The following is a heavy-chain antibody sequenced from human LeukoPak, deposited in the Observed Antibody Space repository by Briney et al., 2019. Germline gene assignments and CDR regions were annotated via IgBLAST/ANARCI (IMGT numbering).Heavy chain of an antibody. CDR2: ISGSGGST. V-gene: IGHV3-23*01. CDR3: AKTLPYYYDSGGQIFDP. CDR1: GFTFSSYA. D-gene: IGHD3-22*01. J-gene: IGHJ5*02. Sequence: GGSLRLSCAASGFTFSSYAMSWVRQAPGKGLEWVSAISGSGGSTYYADSVKGRFTISRDNSKNTLYLQMNSLRAEDTAVYYCAKTLPYYYDSGGQIFDPWGQGTLVTVSS.